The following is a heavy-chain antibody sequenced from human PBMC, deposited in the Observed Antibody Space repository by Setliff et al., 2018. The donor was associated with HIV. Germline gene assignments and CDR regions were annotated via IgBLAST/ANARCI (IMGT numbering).Heavy chain of an antibody. D-gene: IGHD2-15*01. CDR1: GFNFNDYG. CDR3: ARDVSYSVGPVAYDVFDI. V-gene: IGHV3-30*02. CDR2: IRYDGSNE. J-gene: IGHJ3*02. Sequence: GGSLRLSCVASGFNFNDYGMHWVRQAPGKGLEWVAFIRYDGSNEHYADSVKGRFTISRDNSKNTLALQMTSLRVEDTAAYYCARDVSYSVGPVAYDVFDIWGQGTMVTVSS.